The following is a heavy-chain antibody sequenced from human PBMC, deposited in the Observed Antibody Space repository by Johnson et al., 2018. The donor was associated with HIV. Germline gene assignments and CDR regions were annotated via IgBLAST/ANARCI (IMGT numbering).Heavy chain of an antibody. V-gene: IGHV3-30-3*01. CDR1: GFTFSSYA. Sequence: QVQLVESGGGVVQPGRSLRLSCAASGFTFSSYAMHWVRQAPGKGLEWVAVISYDGSNKYYADSVKGRFTISRDNSKNTLYLQRNSLRAEDTAVYYCARGPITIFGVVTTGDAFDIWGQGTMVTVSS. D-gene: IGHD3-3*01. CDR2: ISYDGSNK. CDR3: ARGPITIFGVVTTGDAFDI. J-gene: IGHJ3*02.